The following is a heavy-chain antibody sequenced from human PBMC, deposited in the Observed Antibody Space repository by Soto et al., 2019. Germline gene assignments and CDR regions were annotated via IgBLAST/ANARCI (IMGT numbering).Heavy chain of an antibody. D-gene: IGHD3-3*01. V-gene: IGHV4-31*03. CDR1: GGSISSGGYY. Sequence: SETLSLTCTVSGGSISSGGYYWCWIRQHPGKGLEWIGYIYYSGSTYYNPSLKSRVTISVDTSKNQFSLKLSSVTAADTAVYYCARAKVHDFWSGSPGYYYYMDVWGKGTTVTVSS. CDR3: ARAKVHDFWSGSPGYYYYMDV. CDR2: IYYSGST. J-gene: IGHJ6*03.